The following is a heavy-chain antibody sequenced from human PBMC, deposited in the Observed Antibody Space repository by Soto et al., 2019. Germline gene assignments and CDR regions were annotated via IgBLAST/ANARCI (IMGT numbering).Heavy chain of an antibody. CDR1: GGSISSSGYY. J-gene: IGHJ6*02. CDR3: ARHDFWSGYHLSDYYGMDV. CDR2: IYYSGST. V-gene: IGHV4-39*01. Sequence: PSETLSLTCTVSGGSISSSGYYWGWIRQPPGKGLEWIGSIYYSGSTYYNPSLKSRVTISVDTSKNQFSLKLSSVTAADTAVYYCARHDFWSGYHLSDYYGMDVWGQGTTVTVSS. D-gene: IGHD3-3*01.